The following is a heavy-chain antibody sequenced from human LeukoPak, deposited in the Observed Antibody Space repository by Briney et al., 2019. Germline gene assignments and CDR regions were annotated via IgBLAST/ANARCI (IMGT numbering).Heavy chain of an antibody. Sequence: SETLSLTCAVYGGSFSGYYWSWIRQPPGKGLEWIGEINHSGSTNYNPSLKSRITISVDTSKNQFSLQLNSVTPEDTAVYYCAREFSSSWYYFDYWGQGTLVTVSS. CDR3: AREFSSSWYYFDY. CDR2: INHSGST. J-gene: IGHJ4*02. CDR1: GGSFSGYY. D-gene: IGHD6-13*01. V-gene: IGHV4-34*01.